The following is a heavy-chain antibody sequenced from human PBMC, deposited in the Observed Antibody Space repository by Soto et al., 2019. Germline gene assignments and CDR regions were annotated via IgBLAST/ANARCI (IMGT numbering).Heavy chain of an antibody. CDR3: ARDERGVYNWNDLYPVYYYYYGMDV. CDR1: GYTFTGYY. D-gene: IGHD1-20*01. V-gene: IGHV1-2*04. CDR2: INPNSGGT. Sequence: ASVKVSCKASGYTFTGYYMHWVRQAPGQGLEWMGWINPNSGGTNYAQKFQGWVTMTRDTSISTAYMELSRLRSDDTAVYYCARDERGVYNWNDLYPVYYYYYGMDVWGQGTTVTVSS. J-gene: IGHJ6*02.